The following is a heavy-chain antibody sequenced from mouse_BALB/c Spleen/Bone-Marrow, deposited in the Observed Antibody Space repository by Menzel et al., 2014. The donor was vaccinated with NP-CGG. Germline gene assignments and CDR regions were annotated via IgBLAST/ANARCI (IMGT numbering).Heavy chain of an antibody. CDR3: ARAPPYDFYTMDY. D-gene: IGHD2-13*01. J-gene: IGHJ4*01. CDR1: GFTFSDFY. CDR2: ISDGVSYT. V-gene: IGHV5-4*02. Sequence: EVKLVESGGGLVKPGESLKLSCAASGFTFSDFYMFWVRQTPEKRLEWVATISDGVSYTYYPDSVKGRFTISRDNARNNLYLQMSSLKSEDTAMYYCARAPPYDFYTMDYWGQGTSVTVSS.